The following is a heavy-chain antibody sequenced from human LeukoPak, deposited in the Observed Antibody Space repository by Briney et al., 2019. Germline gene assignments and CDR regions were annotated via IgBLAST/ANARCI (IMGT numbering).Heavy chain of an antibody. CDR3: ARGYYYDSSGYFDY. V-gene: IGHV5-51*01. J-gene: IGHJ4*02. CDR1: GYSFTSYW. CDR2: IYPGDSDT. D-gene: IGHD3-22*01. Sequence: PVGSLRLSCKRFGYSFTSYWIGWVRQMPGKGLEWMGIIYPGDSDTRYSPSFQGQVTISADKSISTAYLQWSSLKASDTAMYYCARGYYYDSSGYFDYWGQGTLVTVSS.